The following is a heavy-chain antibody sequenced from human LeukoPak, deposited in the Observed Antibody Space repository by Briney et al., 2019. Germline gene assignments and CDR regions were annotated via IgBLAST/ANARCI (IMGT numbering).Heavy chain of an antibody. J-gene: IGHJ5*02. Sequence: ASVKVSCNASGYTFTNYYINWGRQATGQGLEWMGWMKPNSGNTGHAQKFQGRVTMTRNTSLSKDYMELSRLRPADKDVYYCASGGMITFGGVPWGQGTLVTVSS. CDR1: GYTFTNYY. V-gene: IGHV1-8*01. D-gene: IGHD3-16*01. CDR3: ASGGMITFGGVP. CDR2: MKPNSGNT.